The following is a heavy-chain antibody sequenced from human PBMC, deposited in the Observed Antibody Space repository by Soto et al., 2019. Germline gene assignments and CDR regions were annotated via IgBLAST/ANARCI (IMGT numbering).Heavy chain of an antibody. CDR2: IYYSGST. J-gene: IGHJ4*02. CDR1: GFTFSSYW. D-gene: IGHD6-19*01. Sequence: GSLRLSCAASGFTFSSYWMHWVRQAPGKGLEWIGSIYYSGSTYYNPSLKSRVTISVDTSKNQFSLKLSSVTAADTAVYYCARTIQYSSGWPDWGQGTLVTVSS. V-gene: IGHV4-39*01. CDR3: ARTIQYSSGWPD.